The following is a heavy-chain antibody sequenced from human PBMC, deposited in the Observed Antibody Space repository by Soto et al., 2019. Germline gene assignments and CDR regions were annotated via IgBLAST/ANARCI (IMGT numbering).Heavy chain of an antibody. CDR2: ISHDGGDK. V-gene: IGHV3-30-3*01. CDR1: GFTFSSYT. CDR3: AREYSLAVMATGY. J-gene: IGHJ4*02. Sequence: PGGSLRLSCAASGFTFSSYTMHWVRQTPGKGLEWVADISHDGGDKYYADSVKGRFTISRDNSKNTLYLQMNSLRAEDTSVYYCAREYSLAVMATGYWGQEILVTVSS. D-gene: IGHD2-8*01.